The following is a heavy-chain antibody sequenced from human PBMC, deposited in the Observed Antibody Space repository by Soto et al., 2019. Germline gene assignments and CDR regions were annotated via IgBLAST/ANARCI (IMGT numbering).Heavy chain of an antibody. CDR1: GGTFSSYA. CDR3: ARGIVVVVAATRDYYYGMDV. J-gene: IGHJ6*02. V-gene: IGHV1-69*01. CDR2: IIPIFGTA. D-gene: IGHD2-15*01. Sequence: QVQLVQSGAEVKKPGSSVKVSCKASGGTFSSYAISWVRQAPGQGLEWMGGIIPIFGTANYAQKFQGRVTITADESTSTAYMELSSLRSEDTAVYYCARGIVVVVAATRDYYYGMDVWGQGPTVTVSS.